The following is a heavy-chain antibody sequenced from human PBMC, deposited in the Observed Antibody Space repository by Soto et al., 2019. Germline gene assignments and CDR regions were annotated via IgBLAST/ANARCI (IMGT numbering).Heavy chain of an antibody. J-gene: IGHJ5*02. CDR2: MNANSGIT. CDR1: GYSFRTND. CDR3: ARDSTSPDL. D-gene: IGHD2-2*01. Sequence: QVQLVQSGAEVKKPGASVKVSCKASGYSFRTNDITWVRQTTGQGLEWMGWMNANSGITEYAQKFQGRVTMTRNTSINTAYMELSSLRSEDTAVYYCARDSTSPDLWGQGTLVTVSS. V-gene: IGHV1-8*01.